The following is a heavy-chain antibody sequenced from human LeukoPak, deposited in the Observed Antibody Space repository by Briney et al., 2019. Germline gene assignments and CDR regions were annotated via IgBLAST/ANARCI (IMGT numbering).Heavy chain of an antibody. CDR3: ARDFTDYYDSSGYRHDDY. CDR2: IIPIFGTA. D-gene: IGHD3-22*01. J-gene: IGHJ4*02. CDR1: GYTFTGYY. Sequence: SVKVSCKASGYTFTGYYMHWVRQAPGQGLEWMGGIIPIFGTANYAQKFQGRVTITADKSTSTAYMELSSLRSEDTAVYYCARDFTDYYDSSGYRHDDYWGQGTLVTVSS. V-gene: IGHV1-69*06.